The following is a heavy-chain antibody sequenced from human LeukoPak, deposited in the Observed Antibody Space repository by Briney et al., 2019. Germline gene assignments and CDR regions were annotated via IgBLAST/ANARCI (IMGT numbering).Heavy chain of an antibody. CDR3: ARASAAANIFYYYYMDV. D-gene: IGHD6-13*01. CDR2: IYYSGST. CDR1: GGSISSSGYY. V-gene: IGHV4-39*07. Sequence: SETLSLTCTVSGGSISSSGYYWGWIRQPPGKGLEWIGSIYYSGSTYYNPSLKSRVTISVDTSKNQFSLKLSSVTAADTAVYYCARASAAANIFYYYYMDVWGKGTTVTVSS. J-gene: IGHJ6*03.